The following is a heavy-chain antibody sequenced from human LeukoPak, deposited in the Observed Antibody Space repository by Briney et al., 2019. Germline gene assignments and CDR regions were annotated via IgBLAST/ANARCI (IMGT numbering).Heavy chain of an antibody. CDR3: AREEPSYYYDSSGNGFDY. CDR2: IYYSGST. CDR1: GGSISSGGYY. Sequence: SETLSLTCTVSGGSISSGGYYWSWIRQHPGKGLEWIGYIYYSGSTYYNPSLKSRVTISVDTSKNQFSLKLSSVTAADTAVYYCAREEPSYYYDSSGNGFDYWGQGTLVTVSS. D-gene: IGHD3-22*01. J-gene: IGHJ4*02. V-gene: IGHV4-31*03.